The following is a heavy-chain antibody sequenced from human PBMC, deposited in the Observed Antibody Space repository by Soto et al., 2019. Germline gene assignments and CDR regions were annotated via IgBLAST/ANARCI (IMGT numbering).Heavy chain of an antibody. J-gene: IGHJ6*02. CDR3: ARGDATKIVVTTYYGMDV. D-gene: IGHD4-17*01. V-gene: IGHV1-69*12. Sequence: QVQLVQSGAEVKKPGSSVKVSCKASGGSLSNCGISWVRQAPGQGLEWMGWIIPVFGTANYAQKFQGRVTISADESTSIVYMNVTSLRSEDTAVYYCARGDATKIVVTTYYGMDVWGQGTTVTVSS. CDR1: GGSLSNCG. CDR2: IIPVFGTA.